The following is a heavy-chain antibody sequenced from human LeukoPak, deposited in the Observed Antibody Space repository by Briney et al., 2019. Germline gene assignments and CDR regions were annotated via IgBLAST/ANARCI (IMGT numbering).Heavy chain of an antibody. CDR2: ISSSSSYI. J-gene: IGHJ4*02. CDR1: GFTFSSYS. CDR3: ATYDSSGYSFDY. Sequence: GGSLRLSCAASGFTFSSYSMNWVRRAPGKGLEWVSSISSSSSYIYYADSVKGRFTISRDNAKNSLYLQMNSLRAEDTAVYYCATYDSSGYSFDYWCQGTLGSVDS. D-gene: IGHD3-22*01. V-gene: IGHV3-21*01.